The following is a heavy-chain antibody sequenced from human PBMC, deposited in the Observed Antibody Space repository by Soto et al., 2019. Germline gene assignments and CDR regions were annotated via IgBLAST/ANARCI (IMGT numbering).Heavy chain of an antibody. V-gene: IGHV3-33*01. D-gene: IGHD3-10*01. J-gene: IGHJ6*02. CDR3: ARGSVRGVIKGYGMDV. CDR1: GFTFSSYS. Sequence: QVQLVESGGGVVQPGRSLRLSCAASGFTFSSYSMHWVRQAPGKGLEWVAVIWYDGSNKYYADSVKGRFTISRDNSKNTLYLQMNSLRAEDTAVYYCARGSVRGVIKGYGMDVWGQGTTVTVSS. CDR2: IWYDGSNK.